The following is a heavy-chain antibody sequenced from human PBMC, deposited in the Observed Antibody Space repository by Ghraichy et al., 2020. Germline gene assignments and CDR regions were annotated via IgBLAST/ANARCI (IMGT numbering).Heavy chain of an antibody. V-gene: IGHV3-30-3*01. CDR1: GFTFSSYA. J-gene: IGHJ4*02. Sequence: LSLTCAASGFTFSSYAMHWVRQAPGKGLEWVAVISYDGSNKYYADSVKGRFTISRDNSKNTLYLQMNSLRAEDTAVYYCARDGSGYSYGYGDYWGQGTLVTVSS. CDR2: ISYDGSNK. CDR3: ARDGSGYSYGYGDY. D-gene: IGHD5-18*01.